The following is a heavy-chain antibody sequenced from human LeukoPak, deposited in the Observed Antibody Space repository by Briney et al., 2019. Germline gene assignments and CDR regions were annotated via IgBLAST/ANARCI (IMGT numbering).Heavy chain of an antibody. CDR1: GFTFSSYA. Sequence: PGGSLRLSCAASGFTFSSYAMHWVRQAPGKGLEWVANIKQDGSEKYYVDSVKGRFTISRDNAKNSLYLQMNSLRAEDTAVYYCAKERRDYLPQYYFDYWGQGTLVTVSS. CDR2: IKQDGSEK. D-gene: IGHD4-11*01. CDR3: AKERRDYLPQYYFDY. V-gene: IGHV3-7*03. J-gene: IGHJ4*02.